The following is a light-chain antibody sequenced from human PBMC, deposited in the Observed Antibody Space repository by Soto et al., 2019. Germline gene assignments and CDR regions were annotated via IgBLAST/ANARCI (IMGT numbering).Light chain of an antibody. CDR3: TSYAGSNNLV. V-gene: IGLV2-8*01. CDR1: SSDIGGYNY. Sequence: QYVLTQPPSASGSPGQSVTISCTGTSSDIGGYNYVSWYQQHPGKAPKLIIYEVSKRPSGVPDRFSGSKSGNTASLTVSGLQAEDEADYYCTSYAGSNNLVFAGGTQLTVL. J-gene: IGLJ3*02. CDR2: EVS.